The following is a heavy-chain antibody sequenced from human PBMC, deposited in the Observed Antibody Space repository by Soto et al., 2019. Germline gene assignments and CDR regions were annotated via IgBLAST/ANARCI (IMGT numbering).Heavy chain of an antibody. CDR3: ARGVTLYGGKFYFDS. CDR2: IIPLLGVT. CDR1: GGTFSSYA. Sequence: GASVKVSCKASGGTFSSYAATWVRQAPGQGLEWMGGIIPLLGVTNFAQNFQGRVTITADKSTSTAYMELSSLTSEDTAFYYCARGVTLYGGKFYFDSWGQGTLVTVYS. V-gene: IGHV1-69*10. D-gene: IGHD3-16*01. J-gene: IGHJ4*02.